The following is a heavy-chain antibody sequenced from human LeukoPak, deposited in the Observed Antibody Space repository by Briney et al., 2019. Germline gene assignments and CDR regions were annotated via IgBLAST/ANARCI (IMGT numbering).Heavy chain of an antibody. CDR3: ARDKGYHDILTGYN. Sequence: GGSLRLSCAASGFTFSSYEMNWVRQAPGKGLEWVSYISSSGSTIYYADSVKGRFTISRDNAKNSLYLQMNSLRAEDTAVYYCARDKGYHDILTGYNWGQGTLVTVSS. D-gene: IGHD3-9*01. CDR1: GFTFSSYE. J-gene: IGHJ4*02. CDR2: ISSSGSTI. V-gene: IGHV3-48*03.